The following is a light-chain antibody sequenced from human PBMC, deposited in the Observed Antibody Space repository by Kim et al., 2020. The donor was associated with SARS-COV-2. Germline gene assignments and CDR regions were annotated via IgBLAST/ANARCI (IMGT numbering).Light chain of an antibody. CDR3: QQSYSTPT. CDR2: AAS. CDR1: QSISSY. V-gene: IGKV1-39*01. Sequence: DIQMTQSPSSLSASVGDRVTITCRASQSISSYLNWYQQKPGKAPKLLIYAASSLRSGVPSRFSGSGSGTDFTLTISSLQPEDFATYYCQQSYSTPTFGGGTKVDIK. J-gene: IGKJ4*01.